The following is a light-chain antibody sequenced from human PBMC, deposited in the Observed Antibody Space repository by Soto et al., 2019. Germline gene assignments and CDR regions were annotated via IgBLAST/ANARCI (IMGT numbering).Light chain of an antibody. CDR3: QQYDNWPHT. Sequence: ELVMTQSPATLSVSPGDRATLSCRASQSPRKNLAWFQQKPGQAPRLLLYGASTRATGIPARFSGSGSGTEFTLTISSLQSEDFAVYFCQQYDNWPHTFGQGTKLEIK. CDR1: QSPRKN. J-gene: IGKJ2*01. V-gene: IGKV3-15*01. CDR2: GAS.